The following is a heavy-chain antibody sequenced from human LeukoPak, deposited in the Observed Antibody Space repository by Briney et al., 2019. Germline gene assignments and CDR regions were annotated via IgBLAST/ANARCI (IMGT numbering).Heavy chain of an antibody. CDR3: AREERWLQSCLDY. J-gene: IGHJ4*02. CDR2: IYYSGST. D-gene: IGHD5-24*01. CDR1: GGSISSSSYY. V-gene: IGHV4-39*02. Sequence: SETLFLTCTVSGGSISSSSYYWGWIRQPPGKGLEWIGSIYYSGSTYYNPSLKSRVTISVDTSKNQFSLKLSSVTAADTAVYYCAREERWLQSCLDYWGQGTLVTVSS.